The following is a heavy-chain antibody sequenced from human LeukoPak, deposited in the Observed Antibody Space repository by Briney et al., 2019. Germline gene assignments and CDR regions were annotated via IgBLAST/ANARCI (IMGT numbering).Heavy chain of an antibody. CDR1: GFTFSNYS. V-gene: IGHV3-48*02. CDR2: ISSSSSTI. CDR3: ARVAFGGVIGD. D-gene: IGHD3-16*02. Sequence: GGSLRLSCAASGFTFSNYSMNWVRQAPGKGLEWVSYISSSSSTIYYADSVKGRFTISRDNAKNSLYLQMNSLRDGDTAVYYCARVAFGGVIGDWGQGTLVTVSS. J-gene: IGHJ4*02.